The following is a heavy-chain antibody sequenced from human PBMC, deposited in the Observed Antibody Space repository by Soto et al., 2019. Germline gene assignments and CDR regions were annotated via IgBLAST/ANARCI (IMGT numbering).Heavy chain of an antibody. CDR3: ARERRGAIAARRGYYYYGMDV. J-gene: IGHJ6*02. V-gene: IGHV1-46*01. Sequence: GASVKVSCKASGYTFTSYYMHWVRQAPGQGLEWMGIINPSGGSTSYAQKFQGRVTMTRDTSTSTVYMELSSLRSEDTAVYYCARERRGAIAARRGYYYYGMDVWGQGTTVTVSS. CDR2: INPSGGST. D-gene: IGHD6-6*01. CDR1: GYTFTSYY.